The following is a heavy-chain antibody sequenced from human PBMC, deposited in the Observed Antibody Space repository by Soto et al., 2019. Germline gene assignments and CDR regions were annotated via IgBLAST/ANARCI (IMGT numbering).Heavy chain of an antibody. CDR3: ARAGYYYGSGSYEHYYYGMDV. CDR1: GYSFTSYW. D-gene: IGHD3-10*01. V-gene: IGHV5-51*01. CDR2: IYPGDSDT. Sequence: PGESLKISFKGSGYSFTSYWIGWVRQMPGKGLEWMGIIYPGDSDTRYSPSFQGQVTISADKSISTAYLQWSSLKASDTAMYYCARAGYYYGSGSYEHYYYGMDVWGQGTTVTVSS. J-gene: IGHJ6*02.